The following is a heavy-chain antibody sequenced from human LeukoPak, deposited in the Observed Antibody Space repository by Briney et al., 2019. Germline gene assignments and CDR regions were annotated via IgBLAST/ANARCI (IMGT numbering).Heavy chain of an antibody. CDR2: INPNSGGT. Sequence: ASVTVSCTASGYTFTVYYMHWVRQAPGQGLEWMGWINPNSGGTNYAQKFQGRVTMTRDTSISTAYMELSRLRSDDTAVYYCARDRGQQLVHDYWGQGTLVTVSS. CDR1: GYTFTVYY. J-gene: IGHJ4*02. D-gene: IGHD6-13*01. V-gene: IGHV1-2*02. CDR3: ARDRGQQLVHDY.